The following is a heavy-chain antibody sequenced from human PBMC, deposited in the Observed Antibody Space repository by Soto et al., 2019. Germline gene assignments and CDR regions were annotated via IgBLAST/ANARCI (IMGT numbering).Heavy chain of an antibody. J-gene: IGHJ4*02. V-gene: IGHV4-59*01. CDR3: ARRLGGGFDY. CDR2: IFYTGNT. D-gene: IGHD3-16*01. Sequence: SETLSLTCTVSGGSINSYFWSWIRQPPGKGLEWIGHIFYTGNTYYNPSLESRVTISVNTSKNQFSLKLSSVTAADTAVYFCARRLGGGFDYWGLGARSPSPQ. CDR1: GGSINSYF.